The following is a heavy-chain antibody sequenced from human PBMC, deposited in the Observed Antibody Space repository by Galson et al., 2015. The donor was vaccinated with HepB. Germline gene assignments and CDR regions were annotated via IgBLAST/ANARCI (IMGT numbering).Heavy chain of an antibody. V-gene: IGHV4-34*01. CDR1: GASFSGDY. CDR3: ARGQGNCGGDSCPYFDY. CDR2: VDQGGSA. J-gene: IGHJ4*02. D-gene: IGHD2-15*01. Sequence: LSLTCAVYGASFSGDYWSWIRQPPGKGLEWIGEVDQGGSANYNPSLKGRVTISVDTSKTQFSLKLNSVTAADTAVYYCARGQGNCGGDSCPYFDYWGQGSLVTVSS.